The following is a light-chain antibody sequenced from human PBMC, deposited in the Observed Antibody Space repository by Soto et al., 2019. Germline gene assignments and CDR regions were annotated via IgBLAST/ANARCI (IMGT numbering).Light chain of an antibody. Sequence: VLTQSPGTLSLSPGERATLSCRASQSVSSSYLAWYQQKPGQAPRLLIYGASSRATGIPDRFSGSGSGTDFTITISRLEPEDFAVYYCHQYGSLYTFGQGTSLEIK. J-gene: IGKJ2*01. V-gene: IGKV3-20*01. CDR3: HQYGSLYT. CDR1: QSVSSSY. CDR2: GAS.